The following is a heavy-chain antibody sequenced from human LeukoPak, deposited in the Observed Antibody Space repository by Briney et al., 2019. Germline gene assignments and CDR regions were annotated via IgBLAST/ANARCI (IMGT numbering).Heavy chain of an antibody. V-gene: IGHV3-30-3*01. J-gene: IGHJ4*02. CDR1: GFTFSSYA. CDR3: ARDRRDY. Sequence: GGSLRLSCVASGFTFSSYAMHWVRQAPGKGLEWVAAISYDGSNKYYADSVKGRFTISRDNSKNTLYLQMNSLRAEDTAVYYCARDRRDYWGQGTLVTVSS. CDR2: ISYDGSNK.